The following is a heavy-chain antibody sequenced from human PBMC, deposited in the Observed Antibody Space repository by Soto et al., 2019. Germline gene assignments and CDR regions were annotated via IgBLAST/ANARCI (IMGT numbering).Heavy chain of an antibody. CDR2: ITYTGVST. D-gene: IGHD6-13*01. CDR1: EFSFDDYA. Sequence: PGGSLRLSCAGSEFSFDDYAMSWVRQAPGKGLEWVSSITYTGVSTYYVDSVKGRFTISRDNSKDTLYLQMNSLRAEDTAIYYCAKASVWYPYFDSWGQGTLVTVSS. V-gene: IGHV3-23*01. J-gene: IGHJ4*02. CDR3: AKASVWYPYFDS.